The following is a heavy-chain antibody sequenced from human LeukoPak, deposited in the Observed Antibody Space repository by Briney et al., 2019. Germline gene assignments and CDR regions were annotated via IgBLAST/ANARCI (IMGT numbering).Heavy chain of an antibody. CDR2: LDWDDDK. V-gene: IGHV2-70*11. CDR1: GFSLSTSGMC. D-gene: IGHD4-11*01. Sequence: ESGPTLVNPTQTLTLTCTFSGFSLSTSGMCVSWIRQPPGKALEWLARLDWDDDKYYSTSLKTRLTISKDTSKNQVVLTMTNMDPVDTATYYCARSSPTVTTYLRPKTYYYMDVWGKGTTVTVSS. CDR3: ARSSPTVTTYLRPKTYYYMDV. J-gene: IGHJ6*03.